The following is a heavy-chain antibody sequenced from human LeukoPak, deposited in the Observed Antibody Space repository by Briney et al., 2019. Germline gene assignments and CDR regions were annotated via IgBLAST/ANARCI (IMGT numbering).Heavy chain of an antibody. CDR3: TRRHDILTGYYEPFDY. D-gene: IGHD3-9*01. CDR2: IRSKANSYAT. V-gene: IGHV3-73*01. J-gene: IGHJ4*02. CDR1: GFTFSGSA. Sequence: PGGSLRLSCAASGFTFSGSAMHWVRQASGKGLEWVGRIRSKANSYATAYAASVKGRFTISRDDSKNTAYLQMNSLKTEDTAVYYCTRRHDILTGYYEPFDYWGQGTLVTVSS.